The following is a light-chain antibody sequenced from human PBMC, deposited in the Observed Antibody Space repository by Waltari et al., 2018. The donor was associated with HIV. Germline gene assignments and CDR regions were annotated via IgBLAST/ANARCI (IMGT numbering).Light chain of an antibody. V-gene: IGLV1-44*01. CDR1: SSNIGSNA. CDR3: AAWDDSLNGLL. CDR2: SNN. J-gene: IGLJ2*01. Sequence: QSVLTQPPSASGTPGQGVTISCSGSSSNIGSNAVNWYRQRPGTAPKVLIYSNNQRPSGVPDRFSGSKSGTSASLAISGLQSEDDADYYCAAWDDSLNGLLFGGGTKLTVL.